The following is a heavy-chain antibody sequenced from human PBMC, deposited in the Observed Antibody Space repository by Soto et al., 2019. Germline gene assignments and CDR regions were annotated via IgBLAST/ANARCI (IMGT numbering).Heavy chain of an antibody. D-gene: IGHD3-10*01. J-gene: IGHJ6*02. Sequence: SETLSLTCTVSGGSISSGDYYWSWIRQPPGKGLEWIGYIYYSGSTYYNPSLKSRVTISVDTSKNQFSLKLSSVTAADTAVYYCARVGFGELLAHGMDVWGQGATVTVSS. V-gene: IGHV4-30-4*01. CDR3: ARVGFGELLAHGMDV. CDR1: GGSISSGDYY. CDR2: IYYSGST.